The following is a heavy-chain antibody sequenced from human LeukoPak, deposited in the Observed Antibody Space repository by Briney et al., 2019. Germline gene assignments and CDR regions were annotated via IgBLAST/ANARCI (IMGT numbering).Heavy chain of an antibody. J-gene: IGHJ6*03. CDR1: GYTFTSYY. V-gene: IGHV1-46*01. Sequence: ASVKVSCKASGYTFTSYYMHWVRQAPGQGLERMGIINPSGGSTSYAQKFQGRVTMTRDTSTSTVYMELSSLRSEDTAVYYCARDDVATTRYYYYYMDVWGKGTTVTVSS. CDR3: ARDDVATTRYYYYYMDV. D-gene: IGHD5-12*01. CDR2: INPSGGST.